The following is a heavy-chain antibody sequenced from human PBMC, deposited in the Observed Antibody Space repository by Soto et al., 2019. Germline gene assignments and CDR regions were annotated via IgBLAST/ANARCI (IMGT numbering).Heavy chain of an antibody. Sequence: GASVKVSCKASAYTFTSYAMHWVRQAPGQRLEWMGWINAGNGNTKYSQKFQGRVTITRVTSASTAYMELSSLRSEDTAVYYCARVVYYYDSSGYYPFDYWGQGTLVTVSS. V-gene: IGHV1-3*01. CDR3: ARVVYYYDSSGYYPFDY. CDR1: AYTFTSYA. D-gene: IGHD3-22*01. CDR2: INAGNGNT. J-gene: IGHJ4*02.